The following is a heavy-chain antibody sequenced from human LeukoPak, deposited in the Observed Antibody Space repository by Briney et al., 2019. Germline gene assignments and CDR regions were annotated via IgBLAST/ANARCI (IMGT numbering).Heavy chain of an antibody. CDR2: MNPNSGNT. V-gene: IGHV1-8*03. D-gene: IGHD1-20*01. Sequence: ASVKVSCKASGYTFTSYDINWVRQATGQGLEWMGWMNPNSGNTGYAQKFQGRVTITRNTSISTAYMELSSLRSDDTAVYYCARSRITGTPSDYWGQGTLVTVSS. CDR3: ARSRITGTPSDY. J-gene: IGHJ4*02. CDR1: GYTFTSYD.